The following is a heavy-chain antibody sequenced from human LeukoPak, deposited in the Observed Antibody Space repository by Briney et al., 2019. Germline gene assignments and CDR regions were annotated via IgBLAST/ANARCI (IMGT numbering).Heavy chain of an antibody. D-gene: IGHD1-26*01. CDR2: ISGVYDNI. J-gene: IGHJ6*02. V-gene: IGHV3-11*01. CDR3: ARGGAHGMDV. CDR1: GVTFSEYY. Sequence: GGSLRLSCTAYGVTFSEYYMTWIRQAPGKGLEWVSYISGVYDNIFYGNSVKGRFTISRDNAKKSVYLQMNSLRAEDTAVYYCARGGAHGMDVWGQGTTVTVSS.